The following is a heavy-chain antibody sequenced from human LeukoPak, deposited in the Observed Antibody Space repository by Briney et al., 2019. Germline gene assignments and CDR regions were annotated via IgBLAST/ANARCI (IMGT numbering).Heavy chain of an antibody. D-gene: IGHD3-22*01. CDR3: ARIVAKVVTFDY. V-gene: IGHV4-31*03. Sequence: SETLSLTCTVSGGSISSGGYYWSWIRQHPGKGLEWIGYINYSGSTYYNPSLKSRVTISVDTSKNQFSLKLSSVTAADTAVYYCARIVAKVVTFDYWGQGTLVTVSS. CDR1: GGSISSGGYY. CDR2: INYSGST. J-gene: IGHJ4*02.